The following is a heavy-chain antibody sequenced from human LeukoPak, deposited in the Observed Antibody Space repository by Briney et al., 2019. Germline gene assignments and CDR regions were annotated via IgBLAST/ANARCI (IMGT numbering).Heavy chain of an antibody. Sequence: KLQGRVTITRDTSASTAYMELSSLRSEDTAVYYCASTGSYYLDDAFDIWGQGTMVTVSS. V-gene: IGHV1-3*01. J-gene: IGHJ3*02. D-gene: IGHD1-26*01. CDR3: ASTGSYYLDDAFDI.